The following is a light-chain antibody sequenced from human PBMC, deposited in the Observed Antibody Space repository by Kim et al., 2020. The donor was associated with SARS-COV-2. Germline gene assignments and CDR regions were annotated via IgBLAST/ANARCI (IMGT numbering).Light chain of an antibody. CDR3: QQRSNWPPGYT. CDR1: QSVSSY. J-gene: IGKJ2*01. CDR2: DAS. V-gene: IGKV3-11*01. Sequence: EIVLTQSPATLSLSPGERATLSCRASQSVSSYLAWYQQKPGQAPRLLIYDASNRATGIPARFSGSGSGTDFTLTISSLEPEDFAVYYCQQRSNWPPGYTFGQEPKLEI.